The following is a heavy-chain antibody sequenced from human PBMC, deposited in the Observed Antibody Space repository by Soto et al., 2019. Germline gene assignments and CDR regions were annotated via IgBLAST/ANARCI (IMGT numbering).Heavy chain of an antibody. D-gene: IGHD3-10*01. J-gene: IGHJ4*02. V-gene: IGHV3-74*02. CDR2: INGDGTTT. Sequence: EVRLVESGGGLVQPGGSLRLSCAASGFTFSTYWMHWVRQAPGKGLVWVSRINGDGTTTQYADSVKGRFTLSRDTAKNTLYLQMNTLRGDDTAMYYCASIPMVRGPSDYWGQGTLVTVSS. CDR3: ASIPMVRGPSDY. CDR1: GFTFSTYW.